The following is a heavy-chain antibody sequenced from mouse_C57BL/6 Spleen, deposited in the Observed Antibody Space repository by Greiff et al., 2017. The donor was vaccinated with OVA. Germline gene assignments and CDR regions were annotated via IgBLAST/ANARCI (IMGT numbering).Heavy chain of an antibody. CDR2: IYPGDGDT. CDR1: GYAFSSSW. D-gene: IGHD2-3*01. V-gene: IGHV1-82*01. Sequence: VQLQQSGPELVKPGASVKISCKASGYAFSSSWMNWVKQRPGKGLEWIGRIYPGDGDTNYNGKFKGKATLTADKSSSTAYLQLSSLTSEDSAVYFCARGGHDGYYVWFAYWGQGTLVTVSA. J-gene: IGHJ3*01. CDR3: ARGGHDGYYVWFAY.